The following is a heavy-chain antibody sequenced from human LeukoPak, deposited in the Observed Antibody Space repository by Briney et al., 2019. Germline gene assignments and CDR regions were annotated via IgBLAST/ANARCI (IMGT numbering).Heavy chain of an antibody. Sequence: ASVKVSCKASGYTFTSYGISWVRQAPGQGLEWMGWISAYNGNTNYAQKLQGRVTMTTDTSTSTAYMELRSLRSDDTAVYYCARGEIAVAGTGWTATEPYVTDYWGQGTLVTVSS. CDR2: ISAYNGNT. CDR3: ARGEIAVAGTGWTATEPYVTDY. D-gene: IGHD6-19*01. J-gene: IGHJ4*02. V-gene: IGHV1-18*01. CDR1: GYTFTSYG.